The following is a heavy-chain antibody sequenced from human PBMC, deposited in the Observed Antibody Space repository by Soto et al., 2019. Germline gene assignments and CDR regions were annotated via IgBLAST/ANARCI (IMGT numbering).Heavy chain of an antibody. D-gene: IGHD5-18*01. J-gene: IGHJ4*02. Sequence: SETLSLTCTVSGGSISSYYWSWIRQPPGKGLEWIGYIYYSGSTNYNPYLKSRVTISVDTSKNQFSMKLSSVTAADTAVYYCARGTWMQLWTPFDYWGQGTLVTVSS. V-gene: IGHV4-59*01. CDR3: ARGTWMQLWTPFDY. CDR1: GGSISSYY. CDR2: IYYSGST.